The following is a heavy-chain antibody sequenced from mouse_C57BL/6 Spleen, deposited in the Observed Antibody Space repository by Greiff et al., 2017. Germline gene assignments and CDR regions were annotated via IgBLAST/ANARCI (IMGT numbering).Heavy chain of an antibody. D-gene: IGHD3-3*01. V-gene: IGHV7-3*01. CDR3: ARYRGTGYFDY. CDR2: IRNKANGYTT. J-gene: IGHJ2*01. CDR1: GFTFTDYY. Sequence: EVMLVESGGGLVQPGGSLSLSCAASGFTFTDYYMTWVRQPPGKALEWLGFIRNKANGYTTEYSASVKGRFTISRNNSQSILYLQVNALRAKDSATYYCARYRGTGYFDYWGQGTTLTVSS.